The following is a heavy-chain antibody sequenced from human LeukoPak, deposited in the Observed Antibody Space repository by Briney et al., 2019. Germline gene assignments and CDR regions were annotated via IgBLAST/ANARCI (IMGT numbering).Heavy chain of an antibody. CDR1: GYTFTSYY. D-gene: IGHD2/OR15-2a*01. Sequence: ASVKVSCKASGYTFTSYYMHWVRQAPGQGPEWMGIIKPSGGGTSYAQKFQGRVTMTRDTSTSTVYMELSSLRSEDTAVYYCARDLSLMCYYYYMDVWGKGTTVTISS. CDR3: ARDLSLMCYYYYMDV. V-gene: IGHV1-46*01. J-gene: IGHJ6*03. CDR2: IKPSGGGT.